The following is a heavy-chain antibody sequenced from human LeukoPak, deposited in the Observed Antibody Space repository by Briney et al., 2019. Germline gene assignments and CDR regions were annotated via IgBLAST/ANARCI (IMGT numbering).Heavy chain of an antibody. Sequence: GGSLRLSCAASGFTFSSYAMSWVRQAPGKGLEWVSAISGSGGSTYYADSVKGRFTISRDNSKNTLYLQMNSPRAEDTAVYYCAKDYYDSSGYFDYWGQGTLVTVPS. D-gene: IGHD3-22*01. V-gene: IGHV3-23*01. CDR3: AKDYYDSSGYFDY. CDR2: ISGSGGST. CDR1: GFTFSSYA. J-gene: IGHJ4*02.